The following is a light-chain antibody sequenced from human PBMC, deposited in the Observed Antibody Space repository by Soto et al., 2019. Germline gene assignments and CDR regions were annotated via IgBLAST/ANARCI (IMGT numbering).Light chain of an antibody. CDR3: CSYANRRWL. V-gene: IGLV2-23*02. CDR1: SSDVGVSNL. J-gene: IGLJ3*02. CDR2: EVS. Sequence: QSALTQPASVSGSPGQSITISCTGSSSDVGVSNLVSWYQQHPGKAPKLIIYEVSQRPSGVSNRFSGSKSGNTASLTISGLQADHGGDYYCCSYANRRWLFGEGTKLTVL.